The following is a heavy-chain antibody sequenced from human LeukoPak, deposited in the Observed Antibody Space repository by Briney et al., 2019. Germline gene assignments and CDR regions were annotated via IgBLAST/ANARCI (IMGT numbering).Heavy chain of an antibody. CDR3: AKDMRPHTTMMWSFDS. V-gene: IGHV3-23*01. J-gene: IGHJ4*02. D-gene: IGHD3-22*01. CDR2: ISSGGGSS. CDR1: DCTFSEYA. Sequence: GGSLRLSCAASDCTFSEYAMGWVRQTPGKGLDWVSTISSGGGSSYYADSVKGRFTISRDNSKNTFYLQMTSLRAEDTAIYYCAKDMRPHTTMMWSFDSWGQGTLVTVSS.